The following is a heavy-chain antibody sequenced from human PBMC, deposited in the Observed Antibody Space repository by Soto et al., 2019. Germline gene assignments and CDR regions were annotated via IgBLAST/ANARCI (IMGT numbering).Heavy chain of an antibody. D-gene: IGHD3-10*01. CDR2: IYHSGST. Sequence: ASETLSLTCAVSGGSISSGGYSWSWIRQPPGKGLEWIGYIYHSGSTYYNPSLKSRVTISVDRSKNQFSLKLSSVTAADTAVYYCASSGSYYAFHYWGQGTLVTVSS. CDR3: ASSGSYYAFHY. V-gene: IGHV4-30-2*01. J-gene: IGHJ4*02. CDR1: GGSISSGGYS.